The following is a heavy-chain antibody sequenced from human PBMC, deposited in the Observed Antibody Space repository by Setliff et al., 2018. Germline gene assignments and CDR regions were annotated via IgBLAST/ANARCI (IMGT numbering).Heavy chain of an antibody. J-gene: IGHJ5*02. CDR3: ARDGDYYGSGNRFDP. Sequence: SETLSLTCAVSGYSISSGYYWGWIRQPPGKGLEWIGSISYTGRTNYNPSLKSRVTMSVDMSKNQFFLTLTSVTAVDTAVYYCARDGDYYGSGNRFDPWGQGTLVTVSS. CDR2: ISYTGRT. CDR1: GYSISSGYY. V-gene: IGHV4-38-2*02. D-gene: IGHD3-10*01.